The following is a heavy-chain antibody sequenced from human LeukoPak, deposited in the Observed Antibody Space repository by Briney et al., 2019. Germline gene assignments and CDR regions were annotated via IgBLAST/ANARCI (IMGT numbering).Heavy chain of an antibody. CDR3: ARDLGRDITIFGVVIPNFDY. Sequence: GASVKVSCKASGYTFTSYYMHWVRQAPGQGLEWMGIINPSGGSTSYAQKFQGRVTMTRGTSTSTVYVELSSLRSEDTAVYYCARDLGRDITIFGVVIPNFDYWGQGTLVTVSS. CDR1: GYTFTSYY. D-gene: IGHD3-3*01. CDR2: INPSGGST. J-gene: IGHJ4*02. V-gene: IGHV1-46*01.